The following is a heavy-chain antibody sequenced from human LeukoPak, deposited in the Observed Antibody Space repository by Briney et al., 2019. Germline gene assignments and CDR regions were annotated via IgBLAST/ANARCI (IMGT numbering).Heavy chain of an antibody. D-gene: IGHD5-24*01. Sequence: SQTLSLTCAISWESVSSTGASWNWIRQSPSRGLEWLGRTYYRSQWYYEYAFSVQSRIIVAPDTSKNQFSLQLSSVTPEDTAVYYCVRGNYNFDYWGQGSLVTVSS. CDR2: TYYRSQWYY. V-gene: IGHV6-1*01. CDR3: VRGNYNFDY. CDR1: WESVSSTGAS. J-gene: IGHJ4*02.